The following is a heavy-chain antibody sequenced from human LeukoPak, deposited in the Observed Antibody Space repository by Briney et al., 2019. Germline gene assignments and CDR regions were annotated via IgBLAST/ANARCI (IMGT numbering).Heavy chain of an antibody. J-gene: IGHJ4*02. CDR2: ISGSGGST. CDR1: GFTFSSYA. V-gene: IGHV3-23*01. Sequence: PGGSLRLSCAASGFTFSSYAMSWVRQAPGKGLEWVSAISGSGGSTYYADSVKGRFTISRDNSKNTLYLQMNSLRAEDTAVYYCAKVGPYSGSYRRYFDYWGQGTLVTVSS. D-gene: IGHD1-26*01. CDR3: AKVGPYSGSYRRYFDY.